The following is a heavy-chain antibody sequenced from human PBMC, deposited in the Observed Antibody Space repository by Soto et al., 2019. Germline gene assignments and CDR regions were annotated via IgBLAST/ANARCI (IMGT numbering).Heavy chain of an antibody. CDR3: ARFVTPHYYFDY. D-gene: IGHD3-16*02. CDR1: GGTFSSYA. CDR2: IIPIFGTA. Sequence: QVQLVQSGAEVKKPGSSVKVSCKASGGTFSSYAISWVRQAPGQGLEWMGGIIPIFGTANYAQKFQGRVTLTADESTSTAYMELRSLRSEDTAVYYCARFVTPHYYFDYWGQGTLVTVSS. V-gene: IGHV1-69*12. J-gene: IGHJ4*02.